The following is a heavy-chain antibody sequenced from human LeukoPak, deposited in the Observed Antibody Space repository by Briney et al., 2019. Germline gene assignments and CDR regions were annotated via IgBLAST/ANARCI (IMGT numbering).Heavy chain of an antibody. V-gene: IGHV3-23*01. J-gene: IGHJ4*02. Sequence: GGSLRLSCAASRLTFSSSAISWVRQAPGKGLEWLSTFNGGGDATCYADSVKGRFTISRDTSKNTLYLQMSSLRTEDTAIYYCAQANPAARGVNFDFWGQGTLVTVSS. CDR3: AQANPAARGVNFDF. CDR1: RLTFSSSA. D-gene: IGHD3-10*01. CDR2: FNGGGDAT.